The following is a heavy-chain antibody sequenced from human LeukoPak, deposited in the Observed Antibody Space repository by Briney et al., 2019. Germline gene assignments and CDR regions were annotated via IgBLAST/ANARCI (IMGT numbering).Heavy chain of an antibody. CDR3: ANLPL. J-gene: IGHJ4*02. CDR1: GFTFSNYD. V-gene: IGHV3-30*18. Sequence: GGSPRLSCATSGFTFSNYDMHWVRQAPGKGLEWVAVISYDGSNKYYADSVKGRFTISRDNSKNTLYLQMNSLRPEDAAVYYCANLPLWGQGTLVTVSS. CDR2: ISYDGSNK.